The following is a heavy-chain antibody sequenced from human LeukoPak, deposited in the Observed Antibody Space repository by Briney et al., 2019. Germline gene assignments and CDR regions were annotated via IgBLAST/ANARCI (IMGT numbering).Heavy chain of an antibody. CDR3: ARIFQSQLRFLEWLSTNDAFDI. J-gene: IGHJ3*02. Sequence: GASVKVSCKASGYTFTSYGISWVRQAPGQGLEWMGWISAYNGNTNYAQKLQGRVTMTTDTSTSTAYMELRSLRSDDTAVYYCARIFQSQLRFLEWLSTNDAFDIWGQGTMVTVSS. V-gene: IGHV1-18*01. D-gene: IGHD3-3*01. CDR2: ISAYNGNT. CDR1: GYTFTSYG.